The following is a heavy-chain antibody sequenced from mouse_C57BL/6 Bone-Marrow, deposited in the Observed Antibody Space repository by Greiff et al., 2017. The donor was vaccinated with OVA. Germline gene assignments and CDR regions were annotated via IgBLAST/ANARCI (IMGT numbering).Heavy chain of an antibody. CDR2: ISDGGSYT. V-gene: IGHV5-4*01. D-gene: IGHD2-4*01. J-gene: IGHJ2*01. CDR1: GFTFSSYA. CDR3: AREDDYDVGY. Sequence: EVQRVESGGGLVKPGGSLKLSCAASGFTFSSYAMSWVRQTPEKRLEWVATISDGGSYTYYPDNVKGRFTISRDNAKNNLYLQMSHLKSEDTAMYYCAREDDYDVGYWGQGTTLTVSS.